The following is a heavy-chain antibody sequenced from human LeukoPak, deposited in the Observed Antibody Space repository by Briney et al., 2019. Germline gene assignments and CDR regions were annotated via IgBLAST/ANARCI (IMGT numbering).Heavy chain of an antibody. V-gene: IGHV3-48*01. J-gene: IGHJ5*02. Sequence: GGSLTLSCAASGFSLSDYTMNWVRQAPGKGLEWISYIDISSTSTYYADSVEGRFTISRDNAKNSLYLQITSLRAADTAVYYCARGPTLFDPWGQGTLVTVSS. CDR3: ARGPTLFDP. CDR2: IDISSTST. CDR1: GFSLSDYT.